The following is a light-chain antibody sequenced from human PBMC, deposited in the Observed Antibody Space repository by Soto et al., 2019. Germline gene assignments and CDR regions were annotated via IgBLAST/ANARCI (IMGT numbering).Light chain of an antibody. J-gene: IGKJ1*01. CDR2: GTS. V-gene: IGKV1-6*01. CDR3: LQDYSYPRT. CDR1: QAIRTE. Sequence: GDRVIITCRASQAIRTELGWYQQRPGKAPKLLIYGTSNLHSGVPSRFSGSGSGTDFTLTINGLQPEDFATYYCLQDYSYPRTFGQGTKVDVK.